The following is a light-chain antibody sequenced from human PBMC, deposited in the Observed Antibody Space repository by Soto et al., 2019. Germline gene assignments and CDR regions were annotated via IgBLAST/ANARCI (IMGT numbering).Light chain of an antibody. J-gene: IGKJ1*01. CDR1: QSVSSSY. CDR2: LTS. CDR3: HQRQSWPRT. V-gene: IGKV3-11*01. Sequence: EIVLTQSPGTLSLSPGERATLSCRASQSVSSSYLAWYHQKPGQAPRLLIYLTSNRATGIPARFSGSGSGTDFTLTISSLEPEDSAVYYCHQRQSWPRTFGQGTKVDIK.